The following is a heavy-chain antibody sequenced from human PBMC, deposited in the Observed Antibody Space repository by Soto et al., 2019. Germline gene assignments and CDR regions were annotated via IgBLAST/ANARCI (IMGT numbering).Heavy chain of an antibody. Sequence: GGSLRLSCAASDFTFTYAWMSCVRQAPGKGLEWVGRSKSKTDVGTTDYAAPVKGRFTISRDESQNTLYLQMNSLKTEDTAVYYCTAGKLYPSLDFDYWGQGTLVTVYS. J-gene: IGHJ4*02. CDR3: TAGKLYPSLDFDY. V-gene: IGHV3-15*07. CDR2: SKSKTDVGTT. CDR1: DFTFTYAW. D-gene: IGHD2-8*01.